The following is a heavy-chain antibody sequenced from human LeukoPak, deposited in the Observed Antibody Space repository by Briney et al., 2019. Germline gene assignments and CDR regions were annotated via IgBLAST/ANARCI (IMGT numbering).Heavy chain of an antibody. CDR2: IYYSGSI. V-gene: IGHV4-31*03. CDR1: GGSISSGGYY. Sequence: SQTLTLTCTVSGGSISSGGYYWSWIRQHPGKGLEWIGYIYYSGSIYYDPSLKSRVTISVDTSKNQFSLKLSSVTAADTAVYYCARGISGGTIFGVVITYFDYWGQGTLVTVSS. D-gene: IGHD3-3*01. J-gene: IGHJ4*02. CDR3: ARGISGGTIFGVVITYFDY.